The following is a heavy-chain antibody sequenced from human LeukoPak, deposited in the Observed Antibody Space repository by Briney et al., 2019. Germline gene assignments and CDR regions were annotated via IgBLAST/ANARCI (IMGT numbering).Heavy chain of an antibody. CDR1: GLTYCGYW. Sequence: GGSLRLSCAASGLTYCGYWMNWVRQAPGKGLEWVANIKPDGSEKYYVDSVKGRFTISRDNAKNSLYLQMTSLRAEDTAVYYCARGSGDYSGQGTLVTVSS. CDR2: IKPDGSEK. V-gene: IGHV3-7*04. J-gene: IGHJ4*02. CDR3: ARGSGDY.